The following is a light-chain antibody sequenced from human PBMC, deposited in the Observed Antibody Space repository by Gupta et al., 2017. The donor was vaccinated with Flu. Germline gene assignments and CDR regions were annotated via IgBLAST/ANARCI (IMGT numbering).Light chain of an antibody. V-gene: IGKV1-33*01. CDR2: DAS. Sequence: TCQASQDIKKNLNWFRQKAGKAPILLIYDASKSEAGVPTRFSGSGSGTDYSLTISSLHPEDVGTYFCQQYDNLPYTFGQGTKLEI. J-gene: IGKJ2*01. CDR3: QQYDNLPYT. CDR1: QDIKKN.